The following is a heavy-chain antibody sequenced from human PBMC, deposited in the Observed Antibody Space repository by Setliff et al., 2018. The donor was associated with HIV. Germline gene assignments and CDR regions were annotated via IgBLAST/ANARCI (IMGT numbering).Heavy chain of an antibody. CDR3: TREFFY. Sequence: PSETLSLTCTVSGDFISSGNFHWNWIQQPAGKGPEWIGLIYTGGSVSYNPSLMSRVTISLDTSKNQLSLKLSSVTAADTAVYYCTREFFYWGQGILVTVSS. J-gene: IGHJ4*02. V-gene: IGHV4-61*02. CDR2: IYTGGSV. D-gene: IGHD3-3*01. CDR1: GDFISSGNFH.